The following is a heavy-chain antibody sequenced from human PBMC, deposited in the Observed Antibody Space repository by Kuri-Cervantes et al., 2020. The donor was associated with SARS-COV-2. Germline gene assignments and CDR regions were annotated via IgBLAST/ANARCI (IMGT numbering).Heavy chain of an antibody. D-gene: IGHD6-6*01. J-gene: IGHJ5*02. Sequence: GESLKISCAASGFTFSSYGMHWVRQAPGKGLGWVAFIRYDGSNKYYADSVKGRFTISRDNSKNTLYLQMNSLRAEDTAVYYCAKEVEQLVPWFDPWGQGTLVTVSS. CDR1: GFTFSSYG. CDR3: AKEVEQLVPWFDP. V-gene: IGHV3-30*02. CDR2: IRYDGSNK.